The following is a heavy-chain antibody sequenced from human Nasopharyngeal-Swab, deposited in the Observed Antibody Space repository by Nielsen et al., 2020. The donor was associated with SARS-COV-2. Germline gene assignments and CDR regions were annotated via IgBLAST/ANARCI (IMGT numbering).Heavy chain of an antibody. CDR2: VTGSGSTT. CDR3: AKDRYCSGGACYFNGFDS. Sequence: GGSLRLSFAASGFTFDSYAITWVRQAPGKGLDWVSSVTGSGSTTKYADSVKGRFTISRDNSNKKVYLQMHSLRAEDSAVYYCAKDRYCSGGACYFNGFDSWGQGTLVTVSS. D-gene: IGHD2-15*01. V-gene: IGHV3-23*01. CDR1: GFTFDSYA. J-gene: IGHJ4*02.